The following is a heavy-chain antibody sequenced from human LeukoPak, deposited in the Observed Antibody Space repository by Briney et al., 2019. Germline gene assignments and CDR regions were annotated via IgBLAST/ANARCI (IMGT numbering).Heavy chain of an antibody. D-gene: IGHD3-3*01. V-gene: IGHV3-74*01. CDR3: AKDSSRLDYDFWSGYPSFEY. CDR2: INSDGSSI. J-gene: IGHJ4*02. CDR1: GFTFSSHW. Sequence: GGSLRLSCEASGFTFSSHWMHWVRQAPGKGLVWVSRINSDGSSISYADSVKGRFTISRDNAKNTLYLQMNSLRAEDTAVYYCAKDSSRLDYDFWSGYPSFEYWGQGTLVTVSS.